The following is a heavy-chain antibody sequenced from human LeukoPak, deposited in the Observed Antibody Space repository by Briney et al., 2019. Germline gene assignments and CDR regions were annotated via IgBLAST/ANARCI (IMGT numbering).Heavy chain of an antibody. D-gene: IGHD3-3*01. CDR3: AKDQPRDFWDIDY. CDR1: GFTFSSSA. V-gene: IGHV3-23*01. CDR2: ISDTGRLS. J-gene: IGHJ4*02. Sequence: GGSLRLSCAASGFTFSSSAMSWVRQAPGKGLEWVAAISDTGRLSYCADSVNGRFTISRDNSKNTLSLQMNSLRAADTAVYYCAKDQPRDFWDIDYWGQGTLVTVSS.